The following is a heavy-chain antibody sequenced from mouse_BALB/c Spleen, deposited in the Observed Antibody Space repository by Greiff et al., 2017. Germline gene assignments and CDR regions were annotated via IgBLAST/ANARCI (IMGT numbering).Heavy chain of an antibody. CDR1: GYTFTSYW. CDR2: INPSTGYT. CDR3: ARRGNWAFDY. V-gene: IGHV1-7*01. D-gene: IGHD4-1*01. Sequence: VQLQQSGAELAKPGASVKMSCKASGYTFTSYWMHWVKQRPGQGLEWIGYINPSTGYTEYNQKFKDKATLTADKSSSTAYMQLSSLTSEDSAVYYCARRGNWAFDYWGQGTTLTVSS. J-gene: IGHJ2*01.